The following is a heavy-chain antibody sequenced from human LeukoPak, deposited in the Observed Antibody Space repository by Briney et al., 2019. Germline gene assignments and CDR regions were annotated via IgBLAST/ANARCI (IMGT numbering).Heavy chain of an antibody. V-gene: IGHV1-18*01. CDR2: ISAYNGNT. D-gene: IGHD3-10*01. Sequence: ASVKVSCKASGYTFTSYGISWVRQAPGRGLEWMGWISAYNGNTNYAQKLQGRVTMTTDTSTSTAYMELRSQRSDDTAVYYCARGDGSGSPSDFDYWGQGTLVTVSS. J-gene: IGHJ4*02. CDR1: GYTFTSYG. CDR3: ARGDGSGSPSDFDY.